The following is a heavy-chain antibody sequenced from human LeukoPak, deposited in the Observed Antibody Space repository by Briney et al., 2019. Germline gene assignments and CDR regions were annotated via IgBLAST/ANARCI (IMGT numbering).Heavy chain of an antibody. D-gene: IGHD1-1*01. V-gene: IGHV3-23*01. Sequence: PGGSLRLSCAASGFTFNTYAMSWVRQAPGKGLEWVSAINGRGDTTYYAESVKGRFTISRDNSRNTLSLQMSSLRAEDTAVYYCARGAGATSFDYWGQGTLVTVSS. CDR2: INGRGDTT. CDR1: GFTFNTYA. J-gene: IGHJ4*02. CDR3: ARGAGATSFDY.